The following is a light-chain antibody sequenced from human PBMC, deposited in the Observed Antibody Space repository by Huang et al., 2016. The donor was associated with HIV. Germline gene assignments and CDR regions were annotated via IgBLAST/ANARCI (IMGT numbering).Light chain of an antibody. J-gene: IGKJ3*01. CDR1: QSVRSN. CDR3: QHYNNWPLFT. CDR2: GAS. V-gene: IGKV3-15*01. Sequence: IIMIQSPATLSVSPGDRATLSCSTSQSVRSNLAWYQQKAGQAPRLLIFGASTRATGVPARFSGSVSGTEFTLTISSLQSEDFAVYYCQHYNNWPLFTFGPGTKVDIK.